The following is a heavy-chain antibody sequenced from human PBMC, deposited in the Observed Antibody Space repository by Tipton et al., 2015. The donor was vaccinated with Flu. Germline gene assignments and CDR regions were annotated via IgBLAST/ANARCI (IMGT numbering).Heavy chain of an antibody. J-gene: IGHJ4*02. CDR1: GYTFTSNY. CDR3: ARDADYYGSGSPDY. D-gene: IGHD3-10*01. V-gene: IGHV1-46*01. CDR2: INPSGGYS. Sequence: QLVQSGPEVKKPGASVKVSCKASGYTFTSNYIHWVRQAPGQGLEWMGIINPSGGYSTYAQRFQGRVTMTKDTSTSSVYMQLNSLRSQDTAVYYCARDADYYGSGSPDYWGQGTLVTVSS.